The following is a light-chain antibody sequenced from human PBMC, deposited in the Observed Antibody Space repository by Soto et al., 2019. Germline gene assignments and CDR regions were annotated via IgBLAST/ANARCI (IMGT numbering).Light chain of an antibody. J-gene: IGKJ1*01. CDR2: GAS. CDR3: QQYGSSRT. CDR1: QSVSSSY. V-gene: IGKV3-20*01. Sequence: EIVLTQSPGTLSLSPGERATLSCRASQSVSSSYLAWYQQKPGQAPRLLIYGASSRATGIPDMLSGSGSGTDFTLAISRLEPDDFEVYYCQQYGSSRTFGQGNNVEIK.